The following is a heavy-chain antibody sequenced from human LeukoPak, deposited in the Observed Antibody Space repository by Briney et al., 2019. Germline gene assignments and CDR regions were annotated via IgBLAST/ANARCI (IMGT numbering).Heavy chain of an antibody. D-gene: IGHD5-12*01. Sequence: GGSLRLSCAASGFTFDDYAMHWVRQAPGKGLEWVSGISWNSGSIGYADSVKGRFTISRDNAKNTLYLQMNSLRTDDTAVYYCARGGFSHGFDIWGQGTMVTVSS. V-gene: IGHV3-9*01. CDR2: ISWNSGSI. J-gene: IGHJ3*02. CDR3: ARGGFSHGFDI. CDR1: GFTFDDYA.